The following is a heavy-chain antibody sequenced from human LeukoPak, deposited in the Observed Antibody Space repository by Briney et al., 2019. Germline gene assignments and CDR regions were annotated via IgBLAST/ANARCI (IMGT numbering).Heavy chain of an antibody. Sequence: SGKLSCTASGFTFTSSAVQWVRQARGQRLEWIGWIVVGSGNTNYAQKFQERVTITRDMSTSTAYMELSSLRSEDTAVYYCAADDGDILTAPGDYWGQGTLVTVSS. V-gene: IGHV1-58*01. CDR2: IVVGSGNT. CDR3: AADDGDILTAPGDY. J-gene: IGHJ4*02. CDR1: GFTFTSSA. D-gene: IGHD3-9*01.